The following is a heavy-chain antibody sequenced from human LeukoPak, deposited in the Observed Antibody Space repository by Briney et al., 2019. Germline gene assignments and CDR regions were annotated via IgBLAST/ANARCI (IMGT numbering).Heavy chain of an antibody. D-gene: IGHD3-22*01. V-gene: IGHV4-34*01. J-gene: IGHJ5*01. Sequence: SETLSLTCAVYGGSFSGYYWSWIRQPPGKGLEWIGEINHSASTNYNPSLKSRVTISVDTSKNQFSLKLSSVTAADTAVYYCARLHYDSTGSDSWGQGTLVTVSS. CDR2: INHSAST. CDR3: ARLHYDSTGSDS. CDR1: GGSFSGYY.